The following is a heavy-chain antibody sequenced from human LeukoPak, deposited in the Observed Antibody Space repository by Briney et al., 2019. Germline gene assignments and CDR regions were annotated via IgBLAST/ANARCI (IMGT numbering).Heavy chain of an antibody. CDR1: GFTFSSYA. J-gene: IGHJ4*02. CDR3: AREYSSSWYYFDY. V-gene: IGHV3-30-3*01. CDR2: ISYDGSNK. Sequence: TGGSLRLSCAASGFTFSSYAMHWVRQAPGKGLEWVAVISYDGSNKYYADSVKGRFTISRDNSKNTLYLQMNSLRAEDTAVYYCAREYSSSWYYFDYWGQGTLVTVSS. D-gene: IGHD6-13*01.